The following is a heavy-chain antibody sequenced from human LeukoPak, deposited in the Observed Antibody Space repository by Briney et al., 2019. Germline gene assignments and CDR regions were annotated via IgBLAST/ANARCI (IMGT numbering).Heavy chain of an antibody. Sequence: SQTLSLTCAVSGGSISSGGYSWSWIRQPPGKGLEWIGYIYHSGSTYYNPSLKSRLTISVDRSKNQFSLKLSSVTAADTAVYYCARTSYGSGTNNWLDPWGQGTLVTVSS. D-gene: IGHD3-10*01. V-gene: IGHV4-30-2*01. CDR2: IYHSGST. CDR3: ARTSYGSGTNNWLDP. CDR1: GGSISSGGYS. J-gene: IGHJ5*02.